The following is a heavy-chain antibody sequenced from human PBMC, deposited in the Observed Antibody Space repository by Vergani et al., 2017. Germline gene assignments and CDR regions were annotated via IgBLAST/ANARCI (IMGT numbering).Heavy chain of an antibody. D-gene: IGHD3-10*01. CDR2: TYYRSKWYN. V-gene: IGHV6-1*01. J-gene: IGHJ6*02. CDR3: ARXTRSYYYGSGSYYYYYYGMDV. CDR1: GDSVSSNSAA. Sequence: QVQLQQSGPGLVKPSQTLSLTCAISGDSVSSNSAAWNWIRQSPSRGLEWLGRTYYRSKWYNDYAVSVKSRITINPDTSKNQFSLQLNSVTPEDTAVYYCARXTRSYYYGSGSYYYYYYGMDVWGQGTTVTVSS.